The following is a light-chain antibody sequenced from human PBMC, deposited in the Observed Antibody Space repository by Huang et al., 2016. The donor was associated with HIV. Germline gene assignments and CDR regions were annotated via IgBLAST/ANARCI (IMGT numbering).Light chain of an antibody. V-gene: IGKV3-11*01. CDR3: QQRSNWPPWT. CDR1: QSVSSY. CDR2: DAS. J-gene: IGKJ1*01. Sequence: EIVLTQSPATLSLSPGERATLSCRASQSVSSYLAWYQQKPGQAPRLLIYDASNRATVIPARLSGSGCGTDFTLTTSSREPEDFVVYYCQQRSNWPPWTFGQGTKVEIK.